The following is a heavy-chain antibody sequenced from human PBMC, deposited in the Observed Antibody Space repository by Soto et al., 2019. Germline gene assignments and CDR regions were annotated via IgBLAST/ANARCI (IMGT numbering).Heavy chain of an antibody. CDR2: IYYSGST. V-gene: IGHV4-31*03. CDR3: ASTHSRSSWSRGWAFDI. D-gene: IGHD6-13*01. CDR1: GGSISSGGYY. J-gene: IGHJ3*02. Sequence: QLQLQESGPGLVKPSQTLSLTCTVSGGSISSGGYYWSWIRQHPGKGLEWIGYIYYSGSTYYNPSLKIRVNISVDTSKNQFSLKLSSVTAADTAVYYCASTHSRSSWSRGWAFDIWGQGTMVTVSS.